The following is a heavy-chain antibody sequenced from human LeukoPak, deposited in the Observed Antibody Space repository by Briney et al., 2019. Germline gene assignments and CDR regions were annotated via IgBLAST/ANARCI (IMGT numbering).Heavy chain of an antibody. D-gene: IGHD2-2*01. CDR3: ARSLVVPAANPDY. Sequence: SETLSLTCSVSGGSISSLYWSWIRQPPGKGLEWIGYIYYTGSTNYNPSLKSRVTISVDTSKNQFSLKLSSVTAADTAVYYCARSLVVPAANPDYWGQGTLVTVSS. J-gene: IGHJ4*02. CDR2: IYYTGST. V-gene: IGHV4-59*08. CDR1: GGSISSLY.